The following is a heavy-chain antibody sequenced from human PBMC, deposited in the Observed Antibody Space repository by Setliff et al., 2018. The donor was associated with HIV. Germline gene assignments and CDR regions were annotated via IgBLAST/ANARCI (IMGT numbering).Heavy chain of an antibody. V-gene: IGHV4-34*01. J-gene: IGHJ6*03. CDR3: ARGARLLAAYSDRWDYFYMAV. CDR2: INHSGST. D-gene: IGHD1-26*01. Sequence: SETLSLTCAVYSGSFSGYYWSWIRQPPGKGLEWIGEINHSGSTHYNPSLKSRFIISVDTSKNQFSLKVNSMTAADTAVYYCARGARLLAAYSDRWDYFYMAVWGKGTTVTVSS. CDR1: SGSFSGYY.